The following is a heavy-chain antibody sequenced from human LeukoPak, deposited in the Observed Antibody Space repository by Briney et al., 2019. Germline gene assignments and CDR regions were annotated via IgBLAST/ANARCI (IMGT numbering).Heavy chain of an antibody. J-gene: IGHJ6*03. CDR2: ISHSGIP. CDR1: GGSIRSDTYF. CDR3: ARLLSYDILTDHYYKYYMDG. D-gene: IGHD3-9*01. Sequence: SETLSLTCTVSGGSIRSDTYFWGWIRQPPGKGLELIGSISHSGIPFYNPSLKSRVSMSVDTSKNQFALKVTSVTAADAAVYFCARLLSYDILTDHYYKYYMDGWGEGTTVTVSS. V-gene: IGHV4-39*01.